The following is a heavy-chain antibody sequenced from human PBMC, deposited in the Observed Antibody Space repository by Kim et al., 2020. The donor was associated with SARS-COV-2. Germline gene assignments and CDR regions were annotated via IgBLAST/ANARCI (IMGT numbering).Heavy chain of an antibody. Sequence: SETLSLTCTVSGGSISSYYWSWIRQPPGKGLEWIGYIYYSGSTNYNPSLKSRVTISVDTSKNQFSLKLSSVTAADTAVYYCARDQVFGADQDYFEYSSSSAWFDPWGQGTLVTVSS. J-gene: IGHJ5*02. D-gene: IGHD6-6*01. CDR2: IYYSGST. CDR3: ARDQVFGADQDYFEYSSSSAWFDP. CDR1: GGSISSYY. V-gene: IGHV4-59*01.